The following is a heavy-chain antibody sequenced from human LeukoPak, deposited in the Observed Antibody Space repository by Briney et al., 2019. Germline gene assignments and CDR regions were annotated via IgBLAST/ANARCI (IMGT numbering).Heavy chain of an antibody. Sequence: TGGSLRLSCAASGFTFSSYSMNWVRQAPGKGLEWVSSISSSSSYIYYADSVKGRFTISRDNAKNSLYLQMNSLRAEDTAVYYCARPTPGSGSYNRSPFDYWGQGTLVTVSS. CDR3: ARPTPGSGSYNRSPFDY. D-gene: IGHD3-10*01. CDR1: GFTFSSYS. J-gene: IGHJ4*02. CDR2: ISSSSSYI. V-gene: IGHV3-21*01.